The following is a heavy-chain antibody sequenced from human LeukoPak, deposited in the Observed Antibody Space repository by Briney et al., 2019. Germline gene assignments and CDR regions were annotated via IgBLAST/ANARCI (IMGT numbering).Heavy chain of an antibody. V-gene: IGHV3-30*04. CDR2: ISYDASND. CDR3: ARSFGFPFGYMDV. Sequence: GGSLRLSCAASGFTFSDYPMYWVRQAPGKGLEWVAVISYDASNDFYRDSVRGRFTISRDNARNTVYPQMDTLKPEDTAVYYCARSFGFPFGYMDVWGKGTMVIVSS. CDR1: GFTFSDYP. D-gene: IGHD2-21*01. J-gene: IGHJ6*03.